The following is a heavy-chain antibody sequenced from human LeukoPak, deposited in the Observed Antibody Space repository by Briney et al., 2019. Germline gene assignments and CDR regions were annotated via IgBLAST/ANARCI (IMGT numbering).Heavy chain of an antibody. J-gene: IGHJ6*02. V-gene: IGHV4-59*08. CDR3: ARRIQLRPHYYYYYGMDV. Sequence: SETLSLTCTVSGGSISSYYWSWIRQPPGKGLEWIGYIYYSGSTNYNPSLKSRVTISVDTSKNQFSLKLSSVTAADTAVYYCARRIQLRPHYYYYYGMDVWGQGTTVTVSS. CDR2: IYYSGST. D-gene: IGHD5-18*01. CDR1: GGSISSYY.